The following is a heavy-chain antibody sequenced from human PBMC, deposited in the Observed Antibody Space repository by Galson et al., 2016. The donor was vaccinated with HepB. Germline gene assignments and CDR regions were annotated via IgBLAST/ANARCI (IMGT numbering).Heavy chain of an antibody. CDR3: TRVLIVYSSWSRNNYYYYGMDV. Sequence: SLRLSCAVSGFTFSSYSMMWVRQAPGKGLEWVSSISSSSTYIYSADSVKGRFTISRDNSKNTLYLQMNSLRAEDTAVYYCTRVLIVYSSWSRNNYYYYGMDVWGQGTTVTVSS. D-gene: IGHD6-19*01. V-gene: IGHV3-21*01. CDR1: GFTFSSYS. J-gene: IGHJ6*02. CDR2: ISSSSTYI.